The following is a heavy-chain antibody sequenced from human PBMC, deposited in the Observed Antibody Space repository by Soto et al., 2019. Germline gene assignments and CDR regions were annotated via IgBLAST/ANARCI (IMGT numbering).Heavy chain of an antibody. CDR3: ARESRGWTNWFDP. CDR1: GFTVSSHY. J-gene: IGHJ5*02. Sequence: EVQLVETGGGLIQPGGSLRLSCAASGFTVSSHYMSWVRQAPGKGLEWVSVIYSGGSTYYADSVKGRFTISRDNSKNTLYLQMNSLRAEDTAVYYCARESRGWTNWFDPWGQGTLVTVSS. D-gene: IGHD6-19*01. V-gene: IGHV3-53*02. CDR2: IYSGGST.